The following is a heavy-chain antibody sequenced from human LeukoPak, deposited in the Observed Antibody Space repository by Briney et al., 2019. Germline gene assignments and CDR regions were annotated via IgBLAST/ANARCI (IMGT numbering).Heavy chain of an antibody. J-gene: IGHJ4*02. D-gene: IGHD6-19*01. CDR1: GSTFSSYA. CDR2: ISGSGGST. Sequence: PGGSLRLSCAASGSTFSSYAMSWVRQAPGKGLEWVSAISGSGGSTYYADSVKGRFTISRDNSKNTLYLQMNSLRAEDTAVYYCAKDSSGWYSGYFDYWGQGTLVTVSS. V-gene: IGHV3-23*01. CDR3: AKDSSGWYSGYFDY.